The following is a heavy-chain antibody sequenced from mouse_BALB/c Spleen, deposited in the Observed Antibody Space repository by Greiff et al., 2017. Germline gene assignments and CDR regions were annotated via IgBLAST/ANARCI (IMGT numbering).Heavy chain of an antibody. Sequence: EVKLVESGGGLVKPGGSLKLSCAASGFTFSSYTMSWVRQTPEKRLEWVATISSGGSYTYYPDSVKGRFTISRDNAKNTLYLQMSSLKSEDTAMYYCTRDSTATLYAMDYWGQGTSVTVSS. V-gene: IGHV5-6-4*01. D-gene: IGHD1-2*01. CDR2: ISSGGSYT. J-gene: IGHJ4*01. CDR1: GFTFSSYT. CDR3: TRDSTATLYAMDY.